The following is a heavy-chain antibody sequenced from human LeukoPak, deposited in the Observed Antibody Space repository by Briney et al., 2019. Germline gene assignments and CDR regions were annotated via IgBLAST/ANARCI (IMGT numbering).Heavy chain of an antibody. J-gene: IGHJ4*02. V-gene: IGHV3-72*01. CDR3: ARAPPIGATYSFDY. CDR1: GFTFSYQY. CDR2: RRKKANSYTT. D-gene: IGHD3-22*01. Sequence: AGPSQRLFCPASGFTFSYQYMDWVRQPPGKGREWVGRRRKKANSYTTEYATSVKRRLTISRDDTKNSMYLQMKRLKTEDTAVYYCARAPPIGATYSFDYWGQGTLVTVSS.